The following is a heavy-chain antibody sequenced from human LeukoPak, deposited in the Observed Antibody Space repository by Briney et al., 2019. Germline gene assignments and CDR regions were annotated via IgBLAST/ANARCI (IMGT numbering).Heavy chain of an antibody. Sequence: GGSLRLSCTVSGFTVSSNSWSWVRQAPGKGLEWVSFIYSGGNTHYSDSVTGRFTISRDNAKNSLYLQMNSLRAEDTALYYCAKDTYYDILTGYPDYWGQGTLVTVSS. CDR1: GFTVSSNS. D-gene: IGHD3-9*01. CDR2: IYSGGNT. J-gene: IGHJ4*02. CDR3: AKDTYYDILTGYPDY. V-gene: IGHV3-53*05.